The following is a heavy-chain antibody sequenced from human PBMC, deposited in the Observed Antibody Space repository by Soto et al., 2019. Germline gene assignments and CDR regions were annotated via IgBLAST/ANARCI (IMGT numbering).Heavy chain of an antibody. D-gene: IGHD5-18*01. J-gene: IGHJ3*02. CDR1: GYTFASYG. CDR3: ARPEGERGYSYGGPAFDI. Sequence: ASVKVSCKASGYTFASYGRRWVRQAPGQGLEWMGWISAYNGNTNYAQKLQGRVTMTTDTSTSTAYMELRSLRSDDTAVYYCARPEGERGYSYGGPAFDIWGQGTMVTVSS. V-gene: IGHV1-18*01. CDR2: ISAYNGNT.